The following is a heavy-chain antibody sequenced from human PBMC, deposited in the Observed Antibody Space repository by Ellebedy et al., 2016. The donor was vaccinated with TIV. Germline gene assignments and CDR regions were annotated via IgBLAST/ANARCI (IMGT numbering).Heavy chain of an antibody. J-gene: IGHJ5*01. Sequence: SETLSLTCTVSRDSTVSYYWSWIRQPAGKGLEWIGRMYTSGTANYNPSLGSRVTISLDTSKNQFSLKLSSVTAADTAVYYCARGFYDGYIHSWGHGTVVTVS. V-gene: IGHV4-4*07. CDR1: RDSTVSYY. D-gene: IGHD5-24*01. CDR3: ARGFYDGYIHS. CDR2: MYTSGTA.